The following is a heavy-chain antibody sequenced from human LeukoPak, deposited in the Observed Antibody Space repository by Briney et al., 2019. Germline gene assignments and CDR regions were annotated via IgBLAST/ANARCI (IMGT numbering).Heavy chain of an antibody. CDR1: GYSFTSYW. CDR3: ARRQYGTDHDVFDI. V-gene: IGHV5-51*01. CDR2: IYPGDSDT. D-gene: IGHD4-17*01. J-gene: IGHJ3*02. Sequence: HGESLKISCKGSGYSFTSYWIGWVRQMPGKGLEWMGIIYPGDSDTRYSLSFQGQVTISADKSFTTAYLQWSSLKASDTAMYYCARRQYGTDHDVFDIWGQGTMVTVSS.